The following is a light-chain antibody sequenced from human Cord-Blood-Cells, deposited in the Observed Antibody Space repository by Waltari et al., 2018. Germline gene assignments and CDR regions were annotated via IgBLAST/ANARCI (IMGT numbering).Light chain of an antibody. CDR3: CSYAGSSPWV. CDR1: SSDVGSYNL. J-gene: IGLJ3*02. V-gene: IGLV2-23*01. CDR2: EGS. Sequence: QSALTQPASASGSPGQSITISCTGTSSDVGSYNLFSWYQQHPGKAPKLMIYEGSKRPSGVSNRFSGSKSGNTASLTISGLQAEDEADYYCCSYAGSSPWVFGGGTKLTVL.